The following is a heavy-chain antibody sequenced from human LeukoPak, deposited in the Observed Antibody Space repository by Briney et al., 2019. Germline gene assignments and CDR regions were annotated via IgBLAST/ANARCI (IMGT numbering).Heavy chain of an antibody. CDR2: IKQDGSET. Sequence: GGSLRLPCAASGFIFSSHWMSWVRQAPGKGLEWVANIKQDGSETSYVDSVRGRFTISRDNAKNSLYLQMNSLRAEDTAVYYCARDMLRGVAEIDFWGQGILVTVSS. CDR3: ARDMLRGVAEIDF. CDR1: GFIFSSHW. D-gene: IGHD3-10*01. V-gene: IGHV3-7*05. J-gene: IGHJ4*02.